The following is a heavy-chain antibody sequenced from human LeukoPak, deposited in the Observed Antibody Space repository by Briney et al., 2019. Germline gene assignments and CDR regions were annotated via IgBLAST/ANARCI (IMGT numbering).Heavy chain of an antibody. J-gene: IGHJ6*02. CDR1: GGSISNYY. CDR2: IYYSGST. CDR3: ARMYDSSGYYYYYYGMDV. V-gene: IGHV4-59*01. D-gene: IGHD3-22*01. Sequence: SETLSLTCTVSGGSISNYYWSWIRQPPGKGLEWIGYIYYSGSTNYNPSLKSRVTISVDTSKNQFSLKLSSVTAADTAVYYCARMYDSSGYYYYYYGMDVWGQGTTVTVSS.